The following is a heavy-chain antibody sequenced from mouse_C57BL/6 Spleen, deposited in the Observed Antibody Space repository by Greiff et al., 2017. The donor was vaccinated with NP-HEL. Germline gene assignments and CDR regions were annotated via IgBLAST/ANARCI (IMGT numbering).Heavy chain of an antibody. CDR1: GYTFTDYE. J-gene: IGHJ4*01. CDR3: TRRDGNYDYAMDY. V-gene: IGHV1-15*01. D-gene: IGHD2-1*01. Sequence: VQLQQSGAELVRPGASVTLSCKASGYTFTDYEMHWVKQTPVHGLEWIGAIDPETGGTAYNQKFKGKAILTADKSSSTAYMELRSLTSEDSDVYYCTRRDGNYDYAMDYWGQRTSVTVSS. CDR2: IDPETGGT.